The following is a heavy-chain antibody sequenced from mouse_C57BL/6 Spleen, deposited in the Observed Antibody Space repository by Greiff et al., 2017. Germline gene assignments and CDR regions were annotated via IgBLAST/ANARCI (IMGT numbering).Heavy chain of an antibody. V-gene: IGHV6-3*01. J-gene: IGHJ3*01. CDR2: IRLKSDNYAT. D-gene: IGHD2-4*01. CDR3: TGNDYGFAY. CDR1: GFTFSNYW. Sequence: DVHLVESGGGLVQPGGSMKLSCVASGFTFSNYWMNWVRQSPEKGLEWVAQIRLKSDNYATHYAESVKGRFTISRDDSKSSVYLQMNSLRAEDTGIYYCTGNDYGFAYWGQGTLVTVSA.